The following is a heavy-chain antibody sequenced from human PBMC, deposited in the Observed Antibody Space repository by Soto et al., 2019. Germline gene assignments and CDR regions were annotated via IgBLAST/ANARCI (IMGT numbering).Heavy chain of an antibody. V-gene: IGHV4-59*01. D-gene: IGHD2-21*02. CDR2: LYNSGST. CDR3: AKHFVVVTTSRWDAFDI. CDR1: GGSISSYY. J-gene: IGHJ3*02. Sequence: QVQLQESGPRLVKPSETLSLTCAVSGGSISSYYWSWIRQPPGKGLEWIGYLYNSGSTKYNPSLTSRVTISGDTSKNQISLNLYSVTAADTAVYFCAKHFVVVTTSRWDAFDIWGQGTMVTVSS.